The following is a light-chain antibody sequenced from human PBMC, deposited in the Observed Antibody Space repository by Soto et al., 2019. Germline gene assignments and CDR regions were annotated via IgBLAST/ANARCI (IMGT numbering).Light chain of an antibody. J-gene: IGLJ1*01. Sequence: QSVLTQPPSASGTPGQRVTISCSGSSSNIGSNYVYWYQQLPGTAPKLLVYRNKQRPSGVPDRFSGSKSGTPASLAISGLRSEDEADYYCAAWDDSLSGQVFGTGTKVTVL. CDR3: AAWDDSLSGQV. CDR2: RNK. V-gene: IGLV1-47*01. CDR1: SSNIGSNY.